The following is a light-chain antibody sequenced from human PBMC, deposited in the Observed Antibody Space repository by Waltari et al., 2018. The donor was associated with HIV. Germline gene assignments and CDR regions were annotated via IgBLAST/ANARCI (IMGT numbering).Light chain of an antibody. J-gene: IGLJ3*02. CDR2: NNS. Sequence: QPMLTQPPSASGIPGQRVTISCSGTISNIGKNTVNWYQQFPGTAPKLLIYNNSARPSGVPDRFSGSKSGASASLAIRGLQSEDEADYYCASWDDRLSGQGVFGGGTRLTVL. V-gene: IGLV1-44*01. CDR3: ASWDDRLSGQGV. CDR1: ISNIGKNT.